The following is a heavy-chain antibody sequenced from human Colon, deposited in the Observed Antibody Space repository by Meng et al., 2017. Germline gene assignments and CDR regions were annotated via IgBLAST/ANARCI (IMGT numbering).Heavy chain of an antibody. D-gene: IGHD2-21*02. CDR2: IYAGGSV. CDR3: ARGQTVRAFEY. V-gene: IGHV4-4*08. Sequence: SETLSLTCTISVGSFSVYSWHWIRQSPGKGLEWIGHIYAGGSVTYNPSLNSRLSISIDTSNNQFSLKLISVTAADTATYFCARGQTVRAFEYWGQGTPVTVSS. J-gene: IGHJ4*02. CDR1: VGSFSVYS.